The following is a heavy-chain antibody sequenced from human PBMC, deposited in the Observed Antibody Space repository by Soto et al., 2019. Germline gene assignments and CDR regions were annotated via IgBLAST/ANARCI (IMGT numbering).Heavy chain of an antibody. CDR2: ISYDGDNE. CDR3: AKDRGFMITFGGAHNYYGMDV. J-gene: IGHJ6*02. D-gene: IGHD3-16*01. CDR1: GFTLRSYA. V-gene: IGHV3-30-3*02. Sequence: PGGSLRLSCAASGFTLRSYAMHWVRQAPGKGLEWLAVISYDGDNEDYADSVKGRFTISRDNPKNTLSLQMTSLRDEDTAVYYCAKDRGFMITFGGAHNYYGMDVWGQGTTVTVSS.